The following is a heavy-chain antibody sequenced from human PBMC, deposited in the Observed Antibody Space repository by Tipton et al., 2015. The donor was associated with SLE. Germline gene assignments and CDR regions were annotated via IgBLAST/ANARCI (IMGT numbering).Heavy chain of an antibody. J-gene: IGHJ4*02. CDR2: IVYSAGGT. CDR1: GFTFTSYA. CDR3: AKGVVVIALFFFDY. Sequence: SLRLSCAASGFTFTSYAMSWVRQAPGKGLEWVSIVYSAGGTYYGDSVKGRFTISRDNSKNTLYLQMNSLRAEDTAVYYCAKGVVVIALFFFDYWGQGTLVTVSS. D-gene: IGHD2-21*01. V-gene: IGHV3-23*03.